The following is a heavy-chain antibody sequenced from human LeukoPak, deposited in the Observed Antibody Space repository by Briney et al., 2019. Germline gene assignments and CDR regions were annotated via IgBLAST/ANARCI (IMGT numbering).Heavy chain of an antibody. J-gene: IGHJ4*02. D-gene: IGHD6-19*01. CDR3: ARVSGELTVAGYYFDY. V-gene: IGHV6-1*01. CDR1: GDRVSSNSAA. Sequence: SQTLSLTCAISGDRVSSNSAAWNWISQSPSRGLEWLGSTYYRSKWYKEYAVSVKSRITINPDTSKNQFSLKLNSVTPEDTAVYYCARVSGELTVAGYYFDYWGQGTLVTVSS. CDR2: TYYRSKWYK.